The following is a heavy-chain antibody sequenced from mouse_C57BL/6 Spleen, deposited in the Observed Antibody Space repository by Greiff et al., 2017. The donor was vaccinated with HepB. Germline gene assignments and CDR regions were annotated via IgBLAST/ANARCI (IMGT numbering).Heavy chain of an antibody. CDR3: ARDDSYAMAY. CDR1: GYTFTSYW. J-gene: IGHJ4*01. Sequence: QVQLQQSGAELVKPGASVKLSCKASGYTFTSYWITWVKQRPGQGLEWIGDIYPGSGSTNYNEKFKSKATLTVDTSSSTAYMQRSSLTSEDSAVYYCARDDSYAMAYWGQGTSVTVSS. CDR2: IYPGSGST. V-gene: IGHV1-55*01.